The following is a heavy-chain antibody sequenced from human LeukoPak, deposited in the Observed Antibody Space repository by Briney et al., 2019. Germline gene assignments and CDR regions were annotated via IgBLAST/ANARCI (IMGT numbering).Heavy chain of an antibody. CDR3: AKFGRSQSGSYLRAFDY. J-gene: IGHJ4*02. CDR1: GFTLSSYS. CDR2: ISSSSSYI. D-gene: IGHD1-26*01. V-gene: IGHV3-21*01. Sequence: GGSLRLSCAASGFTLSSYSMSWVRQAPGKGLEWVSSISSSSSYIYYADSVKGRFTISRDNSKNTLYLQMNSLRAEDTAVYYCAKFGRSQSGSYLRAFDYWGQGTLVTVSS.